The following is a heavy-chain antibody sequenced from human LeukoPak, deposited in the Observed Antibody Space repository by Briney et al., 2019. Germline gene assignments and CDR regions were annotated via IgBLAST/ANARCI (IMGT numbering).Heavy chain of an antibody. Sequence: NPSETLSLTCTVSGGSISSYYWSWIRQPPGKGLEWIGYIYYSGSTNYNPSLKSRVTISVDTSKNQFSLKLSSVTAADTAVYYCARQPGYYDIPLYNWFDPWGQGTLVTVSS. D-gene: IGHD3-9*01. J-gene: IGHJ5*02. V-gene: IGHV4-59*01. CDR3: ARQPGYYDIPLYNWFDP. CDR1: GGSISSYY. CDR2: IYYSGST.